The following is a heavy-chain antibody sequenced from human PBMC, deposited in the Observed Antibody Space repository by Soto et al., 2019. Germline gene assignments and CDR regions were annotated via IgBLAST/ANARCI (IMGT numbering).Heavy chain of an antibody. Sequence: HPGGSLRLSCAASGFTFSSYAMSWVRQAPGKGLEWVSAISGSGGSTYYADSVKGRFTISRDNSKNTLYLQMNSLRAEDTAVYYCAKDRPEAILSYYYYGMDVWGQGTTVTVSS. CDR3: AKDRPEAILSYYYYGMDV. J-gene: IGHJ6*02. CDR2: ISGSGGST. CDR1: GFTFSSYA. V-gene: IGHV3-23*01. D-gene: IGHD3-9*01.